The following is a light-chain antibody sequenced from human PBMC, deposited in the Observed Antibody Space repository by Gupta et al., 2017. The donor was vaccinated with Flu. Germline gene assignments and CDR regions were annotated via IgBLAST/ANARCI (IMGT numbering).Light chain of an antibody. CDR3: QVWDRGSDNEV. CDR1: NIRTKT. J-gene: IGLJ3*02. V-gene: IGLV3-21*03. Sequence: SYVLTQPPSVSVAPGKTARITCGGDNIRTKTVHWYRQRPGQAPVLVVYDDSDRPSGIPERFSGSNSGNTATLTISRVEAGDEADYYCQVWDRGSDNEVFGGGTKLTVL. CDR2: DDS.